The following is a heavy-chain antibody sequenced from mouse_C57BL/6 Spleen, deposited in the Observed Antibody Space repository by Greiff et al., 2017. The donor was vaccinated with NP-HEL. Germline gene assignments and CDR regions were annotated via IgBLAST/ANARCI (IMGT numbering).Heavy chain of an antibody. Sequence: QVQLQQPGAELVMPGASVKLSCKASGYTFTSYWMHWVKQRPGQGLEWIGEIDPSESYTNYNQKFKGKSTLTVDKSSSTAYMQLSSLTSEDSAVYYCARRGQLRLRDWYFDVWGTGTTVTVSS. CDR3: ARRGQLRLRDWYFDV. CDR1: GYTFTSYW. V-gene: IGHV1-69*01. D-gene: IGHD3-2*02. J-gene: IGHJ1*03. CDR2: IDPSESYT.